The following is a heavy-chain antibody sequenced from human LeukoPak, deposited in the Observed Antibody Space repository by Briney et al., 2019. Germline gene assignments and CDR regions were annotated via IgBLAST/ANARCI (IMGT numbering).Heavy chain of an antibody. V-gene: IGHV1-18*01. CDR1: GYTFTSYG. Sequence: ASVKVSCKASGYTFTSYGITWVRQAPGQGPEWMGWISAYDGNTNSAQKFQGRVTMTTDTSTSTAYMELRSLGYDDTAVYYCARDGYGSGKGYFDYWGQGTLVTVSS. D-gene: IGHD3-10*01. CDR3: ARDGYGSGKGYFDY. J-gene: IGHJ4*02. CDR2: ISAYDGNT.